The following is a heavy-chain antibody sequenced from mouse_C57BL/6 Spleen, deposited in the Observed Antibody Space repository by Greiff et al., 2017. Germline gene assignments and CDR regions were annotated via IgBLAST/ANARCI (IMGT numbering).Heavy chain of an antibody. Sequence: EVQGVESGGGLVQPGGSLSLSCAASGFTFTDYYMSWVRQPPGKALEWLGFIRNKANGYTTEYSASVKGRFTISRDNSQSILYLQMNALRAEDSATYYCAREGGSSYYAMDYWGQGTSVTVSS. CDR3: AREGGSSYYAMDY. V-gene: IGHV7-3*01. D-gene: IGHD1-1*01. CDR2: IRNKANGYTT. CDR1: GFTFTDYY. J-gene: IGHJ4*01.